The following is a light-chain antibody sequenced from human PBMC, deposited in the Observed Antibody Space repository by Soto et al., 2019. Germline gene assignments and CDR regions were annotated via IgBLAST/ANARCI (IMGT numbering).Light chain of an antibody. CDR3: QYYDNLPLT. Sequence: ERVMTQSPATLSVSPGERATLSCRASQSVGSNLAWYQQTPGQAPRLLIFGSSSRATGVPARFSGSGSATEFSLTSSILPYDDVAVYFCQYYDNLPLTFGPGTKVDIK. V-gene: IGKV3-15*01. CDR1: QSVGSN. CDR2: GSS. J-gene: IGKJ3*01.